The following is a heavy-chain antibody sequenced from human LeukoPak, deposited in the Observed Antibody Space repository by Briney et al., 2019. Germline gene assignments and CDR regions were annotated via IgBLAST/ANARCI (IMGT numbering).Heavy chain of an antibody. D-gene: IGHD3-22*01. J-gene: IGHJ4*02. CDR2: ISTYNGNT. CDR1: GYTFTSYG. V-gene: IGHV1-18*01. CDR3: AYYDSSGYLNFDY. Sequence: ASVKVCCKASGYTFTSYGITWVRQAAGHVLVWLGWISTYNGNTNYAQKLQGRVTMTTDTSTSTAYMELRSLRSDDTAVYYCAYYDSSGYLNFDYWGQGTLVTVSS.